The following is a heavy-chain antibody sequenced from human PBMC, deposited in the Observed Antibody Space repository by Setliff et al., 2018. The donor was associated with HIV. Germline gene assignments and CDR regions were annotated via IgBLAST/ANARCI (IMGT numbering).Heavy chain of an antibody. J-gene: IGHJ5*02. V-gene: IGHV3-30*02. CDR1: GFTFSTYG. CDR2: IRYDGNNE. Sequence: PGGSLRLSCAASGFTFSTYGMHWVRQAPGMGLEWVAFIRYDGNNENYADSVKGRFTISRDNSKNTLYLQMNSLRAEDTAVYYCARSGGDCSGISCYSLWFDPWGHGTLVTVSS. CDR3: ARSGGDCSGISCYSLWFDP. D-gene: IGHD2-15*01.